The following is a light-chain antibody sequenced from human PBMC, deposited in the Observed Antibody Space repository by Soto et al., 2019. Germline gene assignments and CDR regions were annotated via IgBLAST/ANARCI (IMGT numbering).Light chain of an antibody. J-gene: IGLJ1*01. Sequence: QSVLTQPPSASGTPGQRVTISCSGSSSNIGSNTVIWYQQLPGTAPKLLIYSNNQRPSGVPDRFSGSKSGTSASLAISGLQSEDEADYYCAAWDDSLNGYVFGNGTKLTVL. CDR1: SSNIGSNT. V-gene: IGLV1-44*01. CDR3: AAWDDSLNGYV. CDR2: SNN.